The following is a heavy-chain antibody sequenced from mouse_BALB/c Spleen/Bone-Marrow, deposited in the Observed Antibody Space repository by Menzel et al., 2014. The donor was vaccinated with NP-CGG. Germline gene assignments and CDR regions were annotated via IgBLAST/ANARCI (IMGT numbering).Heavy chain of an antibody. CDR2: ISPGTGNT. CDR1: GYAFSTYW. Sequence: LQESGTELMKPGASVKISCKDTGYAFSTYWIQWIKQRPGHGLDWIGEISPGTGNTNNNEKFRGKATFTADASSNTAYMQLSSLTSEDSAVYFCAIIGYQAWFTYWGQGTLVTVSP. J-gene: IGHJ3*01. D-gene: IGHD2-2*01. V-gene: IGHV1-9*01. CDR3: AIIGYQAWFTY.